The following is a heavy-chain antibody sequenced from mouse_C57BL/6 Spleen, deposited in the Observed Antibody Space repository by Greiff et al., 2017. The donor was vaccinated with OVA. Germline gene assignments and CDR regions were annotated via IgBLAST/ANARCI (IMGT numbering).Heavy chain of an antibody. D-gene: IGHD3-2*02. J-gene: IGHJ4*01. V-gene: IGHV1-26*01. CDR3: ARLDSSGYVIAMDY. CDR1: GYTFTDYY. Sequence: EVQLQQSGPELVKPGASVKISCKASGYTFTDYYMNWVKQSHGKSLEWIGDINPNNGGTSYNQKFKGKATLTVDKSSSTAYMELRSLTSEDSAVYYCARLDSSGYVIAMDYWGQGTSVTVSS. CDR2: INPNNGGT.